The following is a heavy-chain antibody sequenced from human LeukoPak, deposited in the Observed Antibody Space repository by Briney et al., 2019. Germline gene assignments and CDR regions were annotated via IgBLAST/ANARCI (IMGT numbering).Heavy chain of an antibody. CDR2: IIPIFGTA. J-gene: IGHJ4*02. D-gene: IGHD2-2*01. CDR1: GGTFSSYA. Sequence: SVKLSCKSSGGTFSSYAISWVRQAPGQGLEWMGRIIPIFGTANYAQKFQGRVTITTDESTSTAYMELSSLRSEDTAVYYCARCGSSSTSCSPAYGGQGTLVTVSS. CDR3: ARCGSSSTSCSPAY. V-gene: IGHV1-69*05.